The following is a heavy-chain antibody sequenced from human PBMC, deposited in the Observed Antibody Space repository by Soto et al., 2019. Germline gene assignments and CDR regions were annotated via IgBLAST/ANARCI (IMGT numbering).Heavy chain of an antibody. CDR3: ARDETTIFGVVMPLDY. CDR2: ITSSGSTI. CDR1: GFTFSNYD. J-gene: IGHJ4*02. Sequence: GGSLRLSCAASGFTFSNYDMSWIRQAPGKGLEWISYITSSGSTIYYADSVKGRFTISRGNAKNSLYLQMNSLRAEDTAEYYCARDETTIFGVVMPLDYWGQGTLVTVSS. D-gene: IGHD3-3*01. V-gene: IGHV3-11*01.